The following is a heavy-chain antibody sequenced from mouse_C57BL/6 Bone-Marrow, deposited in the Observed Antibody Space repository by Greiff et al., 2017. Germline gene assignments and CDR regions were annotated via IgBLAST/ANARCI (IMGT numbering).Heavy chain of an antibody. Sequence: QVQLQPPGAELVKPGASVKMSCKASGYTFTSYWITWVKQRPGQGLEWIGDIYPTSGRTNYNEKFKSQAILTVDTSSNTAYMQHSSLTCEDSAVLYCARSGPLGRSFDYWGQGTTLTVSS. V-gene: IGHV1-55*01. D-gene: IGHD4-1*01. CDR2: IYPTSGRT. CDR3: ARSGPLGRSFDY. J-gene: IGHJ2*01. CDR1: GYTFTSYW.